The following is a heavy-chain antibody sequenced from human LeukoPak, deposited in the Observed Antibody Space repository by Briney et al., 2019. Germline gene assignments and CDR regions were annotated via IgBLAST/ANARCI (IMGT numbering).Heavy chain of an antibody. J-gene: IGHJ4*02. D-gene: IGHD3-22*01. V-gene: IGHV1-2*02. CDR3: ARLNYYDSSGYYSAHDY. CDR2: INPNSGGT. Sequence: GASVKVSCKASGYSFTGYYMHWVRQAPGQGREWMGWINPNSGGTNYAQKFQGRVTMTRHTSISTAYMELSRLRSDDTAVYYCARLNYYDSSGYYSAHDYWGQGTLVTVSS. CDR1: GYSFTGYY.